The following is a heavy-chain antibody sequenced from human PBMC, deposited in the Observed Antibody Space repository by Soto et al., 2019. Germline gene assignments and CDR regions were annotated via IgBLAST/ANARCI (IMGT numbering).Heavy chain of an antibody. Sequence: PSETLSLTCAVSGGSISSSSYYWGWIRQPPGKGLEWIGSIYYSGSTYYNPSLKSRVTISVDTSKNQFSLKLSSVTAADTAVYYCXRPPHWNDDEYYYGMDVWGQGTTVTVSS. CDR1: GGSISSSSYY. J-gene: IGHJ6*02. CDR2: IYYSGST. CDR3: XRPPHWNDDEYYYGMDV. D-gene: IGHD1-1*01. V-gene: IGHV4-39*01.